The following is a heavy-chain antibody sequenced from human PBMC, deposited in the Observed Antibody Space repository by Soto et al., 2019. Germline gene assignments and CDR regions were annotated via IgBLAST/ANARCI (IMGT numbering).Heavy chain of an antibody. Sequence: PGESLKISCVGSGYKVSTWHNFTSYWIAWVRQMPGGGLEWMGVIYPGDSDTTYNPSFQGQVTIAADKSISTANLQWNSLKASDTAMYYCVRRAPDRLYSNSRPADYWGQGTLVTVSS. D-gene: IGHD1-26*01. CDR2: IYPGDSDT. J-gene: IGHJ4*02. CDR1: GYKVSTWHNFTSYW. V-gene: IGHV5-51*01. CDR3: VRRAPDRLYSNSRPADY.